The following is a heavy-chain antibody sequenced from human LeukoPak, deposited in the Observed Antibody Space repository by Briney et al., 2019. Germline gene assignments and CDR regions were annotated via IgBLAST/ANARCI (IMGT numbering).Heavy chain of an antibody. J-gene: IGHJ5*02. V-gene: IGHV1-18*01. Sequence: ASVKVSCKASGYTFTSYGISWVRQAPGQGLEWMGWISAYNGNTNYAQKLQGRVTMTTDTSTSTAYMELRSLRSDDTAVYYCVRAASSGYYGWFDPWGQGTLVTVSS. CDR1: GYTFTSYG. CDR2: ISAYNGNT. D-gene: IGHD3-22*01. CDR3: VRAASSGYYGWFDP.